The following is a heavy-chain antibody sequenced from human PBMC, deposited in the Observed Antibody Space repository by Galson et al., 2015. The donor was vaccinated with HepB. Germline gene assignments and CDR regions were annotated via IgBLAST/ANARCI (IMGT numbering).Heavy chain of an antibody. D-gene: IGHD3-3*01. CDR1: GFTFSSYG. Sequence: SLRLSCAASGFTFSSYGMHWVRQAPGKGLEWVAFIRYDGSNKYYADSVKGRFTISRDNSKNTLYLQMNSLRAEDAAVYYCAKAKGMSGYYTYYFDYWGQGTLVTVSS. CDR2: IRYDGSNK. V-gene: IGHV3-30*02. CDR3: AKAKGMSGYYTYYFDY. J-gene: IGHJ4*02.